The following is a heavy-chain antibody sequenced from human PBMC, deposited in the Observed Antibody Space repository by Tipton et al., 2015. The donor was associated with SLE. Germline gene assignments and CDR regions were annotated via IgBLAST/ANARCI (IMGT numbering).Heavy chain of an antibody. CDR3: ARDRGAGDPDDAFDI. Sequence: GSLRLSCAASGFTFSSYSMNWVRQAPGKGLEWVSYISSSSSTIYYADSVEGRFTISRDNAKNSLYLQMNSLRAEDTAVYYCARDRGAGDPDDAFDIWGQGTMVTVSS. V-gene: IGHV3-48*01. CDR1: GFTFSSYS. D-gene: IGHD7-27*01. J-gene: IGHJ3*02. CDR2: ISSSSSTI.